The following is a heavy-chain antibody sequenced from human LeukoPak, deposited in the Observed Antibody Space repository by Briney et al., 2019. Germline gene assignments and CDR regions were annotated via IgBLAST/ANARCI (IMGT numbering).Heavy chain of an antibody. V-gene: IGHV5-51*01. J-gene: IGHJ5*02. CDR2: IYPGDSDT. CDR1: GYSFTSYW. CDR3: ARHYYYGSGSSHNWFDP. Sequence: EESLKISCKGSGYSFTSYWIGWVRQMPGKGLEWMGIIYPGDSDTRYSPSFQGQVTISADKSISTAYLQWSSLKASDTAMYYCARHYYYGSGSSHNWFDPWGQGTLVTVSS. D-gene: IGHD3-10*01.